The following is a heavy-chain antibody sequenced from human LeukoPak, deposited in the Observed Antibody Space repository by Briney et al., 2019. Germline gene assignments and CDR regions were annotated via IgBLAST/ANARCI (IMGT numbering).Heavy chain of an antibody. CDR2: ISDRGGST. D-gene: IGHD3-10*01. CDR3: AKRGVVIRSVIIVGFHKEAYYFDY. CDR1: GINLCNYG. J-gene: IGHJ4*02. Sequence: GGSLRLSCAVSGINLCNYGISSVRQAPGKGLEWVAGISDRGGSTKYADSVKGRFTISSDNAKNTLYLQMNSLGAEDTAVYFCAKRGVVIRSVIIVGFHKEAYYFDYWGQGALVTVSS. V-gene: IGHV3-23*01.